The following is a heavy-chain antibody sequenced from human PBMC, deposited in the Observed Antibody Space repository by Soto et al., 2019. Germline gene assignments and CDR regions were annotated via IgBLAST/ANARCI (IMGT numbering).Heavy chain of an antibody. J-gene: IGHJ4*02. CDR1: GYTFTSYG. CDR3: ARDYPSLLRYFDWLPTTFDY. V-gene: IGHV1-18*01. Sequence: ASVKVSCKASGYTFTSYGISWVRQAPGQGLEWMGWISAYNGNTNYAQKLQGRVTMTTDTSTSTAYMELRSLRSDDTAVYYCARDYPSLLRYFDWLPTTFDYWGQGTLVTVSS. D-gene: IGHD3-9*01. CDR2: ISAYNGNT.